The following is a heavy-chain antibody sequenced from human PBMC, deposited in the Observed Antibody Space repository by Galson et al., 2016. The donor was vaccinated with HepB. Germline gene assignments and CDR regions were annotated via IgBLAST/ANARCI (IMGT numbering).Heavy chain of an antibody. J-gene: IGHJ4*02. Sequence: SLRLSCAASGFTFRSYPMHWVRQTPGKGLEWVAVMTYDGSEKYYADSVKGRFTISRDSSKDTLYLQMKGLRPEDTAFYYCARNWYFDYWGQGTLVTVSS. V-gene: IGHV3-30*04. D-gene: IGHD1-1*01. CDR1: GFTFRSYP. CDR2: MTYDGSEK. CDR3: ARNWYFDY.